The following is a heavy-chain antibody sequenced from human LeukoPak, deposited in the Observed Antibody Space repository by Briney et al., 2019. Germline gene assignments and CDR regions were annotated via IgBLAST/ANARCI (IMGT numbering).Heavy chain of an antibody. V-gene: IGHV4-4*07. CDR2: IYTSGST. Sequence: PSETLSLTCTVSGGSISSYYWSWIRQPAGKGLDWIGRIYTSGSTNYNPSLTSRVTMSVDTSKNQFSLKLSSVTAADTAVYYCARVIPEGSYCSRTSCHYYYYMDVWGKGTTFTVSS. D-gene: IGHD2-2*01. CDR3: ARVIPEGSYCSRTSCHYYYYMDV. J-gene: IGHJ6*03. CDR1: GGSISSYY.